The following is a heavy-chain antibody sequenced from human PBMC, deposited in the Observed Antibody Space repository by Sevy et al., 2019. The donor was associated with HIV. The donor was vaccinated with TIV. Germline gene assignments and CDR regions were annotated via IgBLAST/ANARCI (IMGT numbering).Heavy chain of an antibody. CDR2: IYYSGST. CDR3: ARQTGGSGYCSSTSCYTVEGFDY. J-gene: IGHJ4*02. V-gene: IGHV4-39*01. CDR1: GGSISSSSYY. D-gene: IGHD2-2*02. Sequence: SETLSLTCTVSGGSISSSSYYWGWIRQPPGKGLEWIGSIYYSGSTYYNPSLKSRVTISVDTSKNQFSLKRSSVTAADTAVYYCARQTGGSGYCSSTSCYTVEGFDYWGQGTLVTVSS.